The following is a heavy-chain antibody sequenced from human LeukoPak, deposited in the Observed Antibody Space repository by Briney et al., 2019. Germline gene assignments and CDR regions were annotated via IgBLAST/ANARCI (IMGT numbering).Heavy chain of an antibody. J-gene: IGHJ5*02. CDR1: GYTFTGYY. Sequence: ASVKVSCKASGYTFTGYYMHWVRQAPGQGLEWMGWINPNSGGTNYAQKFQDRVTMTRDASMSADYMEISRLTYDDTALYYCGRGIQSFDPWGQGTLVTVSS. CDR2: INPNSGGT. CDR3: GRGIQSFDP. V-gene: IGHV1-2*02.